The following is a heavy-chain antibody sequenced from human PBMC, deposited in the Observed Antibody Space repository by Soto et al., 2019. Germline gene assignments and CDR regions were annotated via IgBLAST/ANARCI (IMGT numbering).Heavy chain of an antibody. CDR3: ARGQGYSYGYRSYYYGMDV. CDR1: GGSISSGGYS. Sequence: SETLSLTCAVSGGSISSGGYSWTWIRQPPGKGLEWIGYIYHSGSTYYNPSLKSRVTISVDRSKNQFSLKLSSVTAADTAVYYCARGQGYSYGYRSYYYGMDVWGQGTTVTVSS. D-gene: IGHD5-18*01. V-gene: IGHV4-30-2*01. J-gene: IGHJ6*02. CDR2: IYHSGST.